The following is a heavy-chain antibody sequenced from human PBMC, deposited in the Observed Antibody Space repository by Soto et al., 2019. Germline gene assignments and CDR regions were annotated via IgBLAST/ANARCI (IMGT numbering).Heavy chain of an antibody. CDR2: INHSGTT. D-gene: IGHD3-3*01. J-gene: IGHJ6*02. V-gene: IGHV4-34*01. CDR1: GGSFSGYS. CDR3: ARARFDSWSHIYYGLDV. Sequence: QVQLQQWGGGLLKPSETLSLTCAVYGGSFSGYSWTWLRQPPGKGLEWIGEINHSGTTDYNPALKSRVTMSVDTSKNQFCLRVTSVTAADSAVYYCARARFDSWSHIYYGLDVWGQGTTVTVSS.